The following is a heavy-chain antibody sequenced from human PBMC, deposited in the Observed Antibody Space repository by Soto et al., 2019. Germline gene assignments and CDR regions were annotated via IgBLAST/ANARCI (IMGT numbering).Heavy chain of an antibody. D-gene: IGHD3-22*01. Sequence: PGGSLRLSCAASGFTFSSYGMHWVRQAPGKGLEWVAVIWYDGSNKYYADSVKGRFTISRDNSKNTLYLQMNSLRAEDTAVYYFAREQFYYDSSGYYTPQHYFDYWGKGTLVTVPS. CDR1: GFTFSSYG. CDR3: AREQFYYDSSGYYTPQHYFDY. J-gene: IGHJ4*02. V-gene: IGHV3-33*01. CDR2: IWYDGSNK.